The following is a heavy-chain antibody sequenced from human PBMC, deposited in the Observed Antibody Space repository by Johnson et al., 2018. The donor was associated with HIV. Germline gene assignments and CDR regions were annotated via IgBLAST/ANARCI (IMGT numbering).Heavy chain of an antibody. D-gene: IGHD6-13*01. CDR1: GFTFSSYW. V-gene: IGHV3-7*01. J-gene: IGHJ3*02. Sequence: VQLVESGGGLVQPGGSLRLSCAASGFTFSSYWMSWVRQAPGKGLEWVANIKQDGSEQYYVDSVKGRFTISRDNAKNTLYVQMNSLRAEDTAVYYGARDSASGQQLVNSDAFDIWGQGTMVTVSS. CDR3: ARDSASGQQLVNSDAFDI. CDR2: IKQDGSEQ.